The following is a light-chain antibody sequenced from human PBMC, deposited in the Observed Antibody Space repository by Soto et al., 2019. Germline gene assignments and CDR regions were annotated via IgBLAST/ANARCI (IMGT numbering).Light chain of an antibody. V-gene: IGLV2-14*01. CDR1: SSDVGGYNY. Sequence: QSALTQPASVSGSPGQSITISCTGTSSDVGGYNYVSLYQQHPGKAPKLMIYDVSNRPSGVSNRFSGSKSGNTASLTISGLQAEDEAHYYCSSYTSSSTLYVFGTGTKVTVL. CDR3: SSYTSSSTLYV. CDR2: DVS. J-gene: IGLJ1*01.